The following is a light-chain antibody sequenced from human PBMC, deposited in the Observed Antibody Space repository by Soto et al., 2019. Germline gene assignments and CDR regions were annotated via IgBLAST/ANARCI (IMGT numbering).Light chain of an antibody. V-gene: IGKV3-15*01. J-gene: IGKJ2*01. CDR2: GAS. Sequence: EIVMTQSPATLSVSPGESATLSCRASQSVSRNLAWYQQKPGQTPRLLIYGASTRATGIPARFSGIGSGTDFTLTISSLQSEDFAVYSCQQYNDWPPKQYTFGQGTKLEVK. CDR3: QQYNDWPPKQYT. CDR1: QSVSRN.